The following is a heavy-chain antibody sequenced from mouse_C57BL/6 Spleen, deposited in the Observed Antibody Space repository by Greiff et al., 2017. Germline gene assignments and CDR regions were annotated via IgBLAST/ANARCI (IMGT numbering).Heavy chain of an antibody. CDR2: ISSGGSYT. V-gene: IGHV5-6*01. Sequence: EVQVVESGGDLVKPGGSLKLSCAASGFTFTSYGMSWVRQTPDKRLEWVATISSGGSYTYYPDRVKGRCTISRDNAKNTLYLQLSSLKSEDTAMYYCAREINYFDDWGQGTTLTVSS. J-gene: IGHJ2*01. CDR3: AREINYFDD. CDR1: GFTFTSYG.